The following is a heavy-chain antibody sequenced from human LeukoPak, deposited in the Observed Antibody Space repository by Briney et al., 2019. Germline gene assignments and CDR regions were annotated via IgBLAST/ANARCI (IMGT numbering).Heavy chain of an antibody. Sequence: SETLVHPCTVSGDSISSSNYYWDWIRQPPGQGLEWIGTIYYSGSTYYNPSLKSRVTISVDTSKNQFSLKLSSVTAADTAVYYCTRYVLSVAGTSLWGQGTLVTVSS. J-gene: IGHJ4*02. CDR3: TRYVLSVAGTSL. V-gene: IGHV4-39*01. CDR1: GDSISSSNYY. D-gene: IGHD6-19*01. CDR2: IYYSGST.